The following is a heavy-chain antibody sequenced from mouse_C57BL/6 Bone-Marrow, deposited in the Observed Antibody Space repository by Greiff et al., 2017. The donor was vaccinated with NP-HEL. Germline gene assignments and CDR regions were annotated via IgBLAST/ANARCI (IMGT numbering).Heavy chain of an antibody. Sequence: QVQLKESGPELVKPGASVKISCKASGYAFSSSWMNWVKQRPGKGLEWIGRIYPGDGDTNYNGKFKGKATLTADKSSSTAYMQLSSLTSEDSAVYFCARSVYYGNHWYFDVWGTGTTVTVSS. V-gene: IGHV1-82*01. CDR1: GYAFSSSW. CDR3: ARSVYYGNHWYFDV. D-gene: IGHD2-1*01. J-gene: IGHJ1*03. CDR2: IYPGDGDT.